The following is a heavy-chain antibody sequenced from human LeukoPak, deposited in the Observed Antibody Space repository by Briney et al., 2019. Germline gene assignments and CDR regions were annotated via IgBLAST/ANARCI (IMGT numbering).Heavy chain of an antibody. CDR3: ARSSPPMIVVALTVFFDY. CDR1: GYTFINYD. CDR2: ISGYRGNT. V-gene: IGHV1-18*01. D-gene: IGHD3-22*01. J-gene: IGHJ4*02. Sequence: GASVKVSCKASGYTFINYDISWVRQAPGQGLEWMGWISGYRGNTNYAQKLQGRVTMTTDTSTSTAYMELRSLRSDDTAVYYCARSSPPMIVVALTVFFDYWGQGTLVTVSS.